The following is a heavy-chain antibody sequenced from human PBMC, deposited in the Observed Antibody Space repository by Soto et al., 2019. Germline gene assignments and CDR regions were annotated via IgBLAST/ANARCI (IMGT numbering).Heavy chain of an antibody. D-gene: IGHD1-1*01. Sequence: QVQVVESGGGVVQPGRSLRLSCAASGFSFSNHGMHWVRQAPGKGLDWVAVIWHDGTQKYYADSVKGRFTISRDNSKNMVYLQMNSLRAEDTALYYCGAWNGDTGYWGQGTLVTVSS. V-gene: IGHV3-33*01. CDR1: GFSFSNHG. J-gene: IGHJ4*02. CDR2: IWHDGTQK. CDR3: GAWNGDTGY.